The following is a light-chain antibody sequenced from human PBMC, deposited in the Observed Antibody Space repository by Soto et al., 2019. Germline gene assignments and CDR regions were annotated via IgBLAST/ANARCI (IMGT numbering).Light chain of an antibody. CDR2: KVS. J-gene: IGKJ1*01. CDR3: MQGTHWPRT. Sequence: DVVMTQSPLSLPVTLGQPASISCRSSQSLVYSDGNTYLTWFQQRPGQSPRRLIYKVSDRDSGVPDRFSGSGSGTDFTLKISSVEAEDVAIYYCMQGTHWPRTFGQGTKVEI. V-gene: IGKV2-30*01. CDR1: QSLVYSDGNTY.